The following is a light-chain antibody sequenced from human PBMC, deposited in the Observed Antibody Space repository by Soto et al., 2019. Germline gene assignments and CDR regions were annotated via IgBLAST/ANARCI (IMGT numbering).Light chain of an antibody. CDR1: SSDVGGYNY. CDR3: SSYTITSTDV. Sequence: QSVLTQPASVSGSPGQSITISCTGTSSDVGGYNYVSWYQQHPGKAPKLMIYEVSDRPSGVSNRFSGSKSGNTASLTISRLQAEDEADYYCSSYTITSTDVFGTGTKGTVL. V-gene: IGLV2-14*01. J-gene: IGLJ1*01. CDR2: EVS.